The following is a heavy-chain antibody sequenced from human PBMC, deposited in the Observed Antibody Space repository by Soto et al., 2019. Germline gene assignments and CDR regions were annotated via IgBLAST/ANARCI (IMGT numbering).Heavy chain of an antibody. CDR3: ARVRCSGGSCYPNDAFDI. CDR1: GGTFSSYA. V-gene: IGHV1-69*06. Sequence: QVQLVQSGAEVKKPGSSVKVSCKASGGTFSSYAISWVRQAPGQGLEWMGGIIPIFGTANYAQKFQGRVTITADKSTSTAYMELSSLRSEDTAVYYCARVRCSGGSCYPNDAFDILGQGTMVTVSS. D-gene: IGHD2-15*01. J-gene: IGHJ3*02. CDR2: IIPIFGTA.